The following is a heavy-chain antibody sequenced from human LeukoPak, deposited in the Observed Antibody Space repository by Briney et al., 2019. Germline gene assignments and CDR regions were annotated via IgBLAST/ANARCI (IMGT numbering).Heavy chain of an antibody. CDR1: GFMFSSTT. CDR3: AKYKYNTASGPFDL. CDR2: ITTSSGDNT. D-gene: IGHD1-14*01. V-gene: IGHV3-23*01. Sequence: PGGSLRLSCAASGFMFSSTTMRWVRQPPGKGLEWVSSITTSSGDNTYYADSAKGRFTISRDNSKNTLYLQMNSLRAEDTAIYYCAKYKYNTASGPFDLWGQGALVTVSS. J-gene: IGHJ5*02.